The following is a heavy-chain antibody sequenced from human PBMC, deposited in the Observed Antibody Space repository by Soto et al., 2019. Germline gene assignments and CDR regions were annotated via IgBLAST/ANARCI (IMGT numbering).Heavy chain of an antibody. V-gene: IGHV3-30-3*01. CDR1: GFTFSSYA. CDR3: ARDSGYDYYYYYYGMDV. CDR2: ISYDGSNK. D-gene: IGHD5-12*01. Sequence: PGGSLRLSCAASGFTFSSYAMHWVRQAPGKGLEWVAVISYDGSNKYYADSVKGRFTISRDNSKNTLYLQMNSLRAEDTAVYYCARDSGYDYYYYYYGMDVWGQGTTVTVSS. J-gene: IGHJ6*02.